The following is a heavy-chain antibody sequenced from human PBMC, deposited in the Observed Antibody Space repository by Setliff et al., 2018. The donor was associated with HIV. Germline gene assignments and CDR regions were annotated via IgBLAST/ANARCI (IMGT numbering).Heavy chain of an antibody. CDR3: ARDGREQHPDAFDI. D-gene: IGHD6-13*01. CDR2: ISRDSRYI. J-gene: IGHJ3*02. Sequence: LSLTCAASGFSFSNYNMNWVRQAPGKGLEWISSISRDSRYIYYADSVKGRFTISRDNAKNSLYLQMNSLRAEDTAVYYCARDGREQHPDAFDIWGQGTMVTVSS. V-gene: IGHV3-21*01. CDR1: GFSFSNYN.